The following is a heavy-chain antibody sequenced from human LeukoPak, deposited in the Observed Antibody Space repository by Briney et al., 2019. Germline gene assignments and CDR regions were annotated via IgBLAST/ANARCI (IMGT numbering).Heavy chain of an antibody. J-gene: IGHJ6*03. Sequence: GASVKVSCKASGYTFTGYYMHWVRQAPGQGLEWMGWINPNSGGTNYAQKFQGRVTMTRDTSISTAYMELSRLRSDDTAVYYCARVLRGVRYCSSTSCSHYMDVWGKGTTVTVSS. D-gene: IGHD2-2*01. CDR2: INPNSGGT. V-gene: IGHV1-2*02. CDR3: ARVLRGVRYCSSTSCSHYMDV. CDR1: GYTFTGYY.